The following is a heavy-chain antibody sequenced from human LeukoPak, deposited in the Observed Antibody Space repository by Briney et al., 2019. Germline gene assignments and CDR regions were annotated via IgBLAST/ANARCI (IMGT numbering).Heavy chain of an antibody. CDR3: ARGGEDYSHFDY. D-gene: IGHD2-21*01. CDR1: GFTFSSYA. V-gene: IGHV3-30-3*01. J-gene: IGHJ4*02. CDR2: ISYDGSNK. Sequence: PGRSLRLSCAASGFTFSSYAMHWVRQAPGKGLEWVAVISYDGSNKYYADSVKGRFTISRDNSKNTLYLQMNSLRAEDTAAYYCARGGEDYSHFDYGGQGTLVTVSS.